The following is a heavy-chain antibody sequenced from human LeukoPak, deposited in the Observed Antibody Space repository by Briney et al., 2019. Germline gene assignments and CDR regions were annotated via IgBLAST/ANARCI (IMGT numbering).Heavy chain of an antibody. CDR1: GVTFSGHS. J-gene: IGHJ6*03. V-gene: IGHV3-11*04. D-gene: IGHD5/OR15-5a*01. CDR2: LSGSVGAI. Sequence: GRSLRLSCALSGVTFSGHSMNWIRQAPGKGLGWGSYLSGSVGAIYYADSVKGRFTVSRDTANNSISLQMNSLRPEDTAVYYCASAVYGVLPVPYYCYSYMDVWGKGTTVTVSS. CDR3: ASAVYGVLPVPYYCYSYMDV.